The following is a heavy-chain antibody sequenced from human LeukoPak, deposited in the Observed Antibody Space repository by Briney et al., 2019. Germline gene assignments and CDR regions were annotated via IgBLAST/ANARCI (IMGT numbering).Heavy chain of an antibody. D-gene: IGHD2-15*01. CDR2: ISGSGGST. CDR1: GFTVSSNY. J-gene: IGHJ3*02. V-gene: IGHV3-23*01. CDR3: AKDRLGYCSGGSCYFDAFDI. Sequence: GGSLRLSCAAPGFTVSSNYMSWVRQAPGKWLEWVSAISGSGGSTYYADSVKGRFTISRDNSKNTLYLQMNSLRAEDTAVYYCAKDRLGYCSGGSCYFDAFDIWGQGTMVTVSS.